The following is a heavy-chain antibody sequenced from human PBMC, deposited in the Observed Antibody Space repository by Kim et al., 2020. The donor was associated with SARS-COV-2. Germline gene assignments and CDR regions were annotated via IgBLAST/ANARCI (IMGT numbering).Heavy chain of an antibody. V-gene: IGHV3-23*01. J-gene: IGHJ4*02. CDR3: AKAPGQWLVRRYFDY. D-gene: IGHD6-19*01. Sequence: DSVKGRFTISRDNSKNTLYLQMNSLRAEDTAVYYCAKAPGQWLVRRYFDYWGQGTLVTVSS.